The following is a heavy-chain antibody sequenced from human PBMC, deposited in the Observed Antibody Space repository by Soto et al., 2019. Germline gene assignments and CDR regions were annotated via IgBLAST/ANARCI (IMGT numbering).Heavy chain of an antibody. J-gene: IGHJ4*02. V-gene: IGHV1-69*13. Sequence: SVKGTCKASGGTFIIYAISWVRQAPGQGLECMGGIIPVFGTANYAQKFQGRVTINADESTSTVYMELSSLRSEDTAVYYCARGWNDFPHWGQGTLVTVSS. CDR2: IIPVFGTA. CDR1: GGTFIIYA. CDR3: ARGWNDFPH. D-gene: IGHD1-1*01.